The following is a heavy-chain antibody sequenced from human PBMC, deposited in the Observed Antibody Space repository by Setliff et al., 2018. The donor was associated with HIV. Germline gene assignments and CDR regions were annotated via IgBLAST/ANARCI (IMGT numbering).Heavy chain of an antibody. CDR2: IDPSDSYT. CDR1: GYSFSSYW. J-gene: IGHJ3*02. D-gene: IGHD6-19*01. CDR3: SRGIAVAGHDFANTPGDI. Sequence: PGESLKISCKGSGYSFSSYWINWVRQMPGKGLEWMGRIDPSDSYTNYSPSFQGHVSISADRSISTAYLQWSSLKASDTAISYCSRGIAVAGHDFANTPGDIWGQGTMVTVSS. V-gene: IGHV5-10-1*01.